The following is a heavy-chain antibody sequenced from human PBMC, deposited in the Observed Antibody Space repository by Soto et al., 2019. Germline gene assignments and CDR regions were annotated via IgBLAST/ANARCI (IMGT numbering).Heavy chain of an antibody. J-gene: IGHJ4*02. V-gene: IGHV3-23*01. CDR3: AKGFGSGWRIGFDY. Sequence: EVQLLESGGGLVQPGGSLSLSCAASGFTFSFSNYAMSWVRQAPGKGLEWVSAMSGSGGSTYYADSVKGRFTISRDNSKNTLYLQMTILRAEDTAVYYCAKGFGSGWRIGFDYWGQGTLVTVS. CDR2: MSGSGGST. CDR1: GFTFSFSNYA. D-gene: IGHD6-19*01.